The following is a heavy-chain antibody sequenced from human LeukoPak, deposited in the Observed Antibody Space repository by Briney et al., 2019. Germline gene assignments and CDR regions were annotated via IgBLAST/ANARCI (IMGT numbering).Heavy chain of an antibody. Sequence: GGSLRLSCAASGFTFSSYAMHWVRQAPGKGLEYVSAIISNGGSTYYANSVKGRFTISRDNSKNTLYLQMNSLRAEDTAVYYCAKADYASYGMDVWGQGTTVTVSS. CDR3: AKADYASYGMDV. D-gene: IGHD3-16*01. CDR2: IISNGGST. J-gene: IGHJ6*02. V-gene: IGHV3-64*01. CDR1: GFTFSSYA.